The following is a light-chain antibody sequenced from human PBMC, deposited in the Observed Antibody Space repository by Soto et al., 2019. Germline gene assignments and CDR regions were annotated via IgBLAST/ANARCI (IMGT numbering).Light chain of an antibody. V-gene: IGLV1-44*01. CDR3: GAWDGTLNVLV. Sequence: QSVLTQPPSVSGTPGQTVTISCSGSSSNIGSKSVQWYQQLPETAPKLLIYSNNQRPSGVPDRFSGSKSGTSASLAISGLQSEDEAHYYCGAWDGTLNVLVFGGGTKLTVL. CDR2: SNN. J-gene: IGLJ2*01. CDR1: SSNIGSKS.